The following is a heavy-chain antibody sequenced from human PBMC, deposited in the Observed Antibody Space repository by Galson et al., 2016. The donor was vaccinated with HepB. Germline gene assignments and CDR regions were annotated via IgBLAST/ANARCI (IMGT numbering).Heavy chain of an antibody. V-gene: IGHV5-51*01. CDR1: GYNFGTYF. Sequence: QSGAEVKKPGESLKISREGSGYNFGTYFIAWVRQMPGKGLEWMGIIYPGDSDTVYSPSFRGQVTFSVDKSISTAYVQWSSLKASDTAMYYFARQGGGSGSYLLWFDAWGQGTRVTASS. CDR2: IYPGDSDT. CDR3: ARQGGGSGSYLLWFDA. D-gene: IGHD3-10*01. J-gene: IGHJ5*02.